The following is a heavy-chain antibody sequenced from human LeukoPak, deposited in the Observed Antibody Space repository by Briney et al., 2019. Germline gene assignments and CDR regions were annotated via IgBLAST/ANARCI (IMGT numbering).Heavy chain of an antibody. D-gene: IGHD3-22*01. J-gene: IGHJ5*02. Sequence: GGSLRLSCAASGFTFSSYAMSWVRQAPGKGLEWVSAISGSGGSTYYADSVKGRLTISRDNSKNTLYLQMNSLRAEDTAVYYCAKDGSGFKITNWFDPWGQGTLVTVSS. CDR2: ISGSGGST. CDR1: GFTFSSYA. CDR3: AKDGSGFKITNWFDP. V-gene: IGHV3-23*01.